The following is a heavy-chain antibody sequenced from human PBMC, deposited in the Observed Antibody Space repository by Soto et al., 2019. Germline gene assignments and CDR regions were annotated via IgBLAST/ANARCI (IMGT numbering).Heavy chain of an antibody. J-gene: IGHJ4*02. CDR1: GFTFSSYA. Sequence: EVQLLESGGTLVQPGGSLRLSCAASGFTFSSYAMSWVRQAPGKGLEWVSTISGSGANTDYADSVKGRFTISRDNSKNTLYLQMNRLRAEDTAIYYCARDRPTSGYYFDYWGQGTLVTVSS. CDR2: ISGSGANT. D-gene: IGHD3-22*01. CDR3: ARDRPTSGYYFDY. V-gene: IGHV3-23*01.